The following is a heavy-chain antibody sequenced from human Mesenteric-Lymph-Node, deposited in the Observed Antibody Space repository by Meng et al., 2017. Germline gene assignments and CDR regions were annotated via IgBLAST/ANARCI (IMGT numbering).Heavy chain of an antibody. V-gene: IGHV4-61*01. Sequence: HGLRQESGPVLCGPSETLSLTCTVSGGSFSSGSYYWSWIRQPPGKGLEWIGYIYYSGSTNYNPSLKSRVTISVDTSKNQFSLKLSSVTAADTAVYYCARVVTWPGEITLDYWGQGTLVTVSS. D-gene: IGHD4-23*01. CDR1: GGSFSSGSYY. J-gene: IGHJ4*02. CDR3: ARVVTWPGEITLDY. CDR2: IYYSGST.